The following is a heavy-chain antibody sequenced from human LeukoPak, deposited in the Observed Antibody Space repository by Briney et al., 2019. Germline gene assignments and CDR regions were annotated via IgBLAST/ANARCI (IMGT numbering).Heavy chain of an antibody. CDR3: ARDTSGSPEY. CDR2: IYYSGST. CDR1: GGSISSGGYY. Sequence: PSETLSLTCTVSGGSISSGGYYWSWIRQHPGKGLEWIGYIYYSGSTYYNPSLKSRVTISVDTSKNQFSLKLSSVTAADTAVYYCARDTSGSPEYWGQGTLVTVSS. V-gene: IGHV4-31*03. D-gene: IGHD1-26*01. J-gene: IGHJ4*02.